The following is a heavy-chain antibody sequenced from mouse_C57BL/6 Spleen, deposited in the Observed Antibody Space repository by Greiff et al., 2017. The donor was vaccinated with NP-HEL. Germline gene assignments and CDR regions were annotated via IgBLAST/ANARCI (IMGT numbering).Heavy chain of an antibody. CDR3: ARDRGYDEEGDY. CDR1: GFTFSSYA. V-gene: IGHV5-4*01. CDR2: ISDGGSYT. J-gene: IGHJ2*01. D-gene: IGHD2-2*01. Sequence: EVQGVESGGGLVKPGGSLKLSCAASGFTFSSYAMSWVRQTPEKRLEWVATISDGGSYTYSPDNVKGRFTISRDNAKNNLYLQMSHLKSEDTAMYYGARDRGYDEEGDYWGQGTTRTGSS.